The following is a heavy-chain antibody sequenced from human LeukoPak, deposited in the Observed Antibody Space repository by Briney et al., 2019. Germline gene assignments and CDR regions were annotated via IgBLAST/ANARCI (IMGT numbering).Heavy chain of an antibody. D-gene: IGHD6-19*01. CDR3: ARDVATSGWHTFDY. V-gene: IGHV6-1*01. J-gene: IGHJ4*02. CDR1: GDSVSSINGA. Sequence: SQTLSLTCAISGDSVSSINGAWNWVRQSPSRGLEWLGRTYYRSKWYYDYASSIQGRISINPDASKNQFSLLLHSVTPEDTAVYYCARDVATSGWHTFDYWGQGSLVTVSS. CDR2: TYYRSKWYY.